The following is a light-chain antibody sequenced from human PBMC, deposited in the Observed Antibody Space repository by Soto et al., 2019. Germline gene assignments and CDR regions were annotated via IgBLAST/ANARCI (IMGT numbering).Light chain of an antibody. CDR2: SAS. CDR3: QQYDYSRT. J-gene: IGKJ1*01. V-gene: IGKV3-20*01. CDR1: QSVASSY. Sequence: EVILTQSPGTLSLSPGERVTLSCRASQSVASSYLAWYQQKPGRAPRLLFYSASSRATGIPDRFSGSGSGTDFTLTISRLEPEDFATYYCQQYDYSRTFGQGTKVEIK.